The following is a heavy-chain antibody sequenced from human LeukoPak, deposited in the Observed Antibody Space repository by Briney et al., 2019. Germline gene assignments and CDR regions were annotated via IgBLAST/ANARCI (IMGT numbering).Heavy chain of an antibody. Sequence: PGASVKVSCKVSGYIINEYAIHWVRQAPGQRLEWMGWINTATFKTRYSQKFQGRLTIASDTSASTAYMELSSLRSEDTAIYFCARVNDYIRTVYLDFWGQGTLVTGPS. V-gene: IGHV1-3*04. CDR2: INTATFKT. J-gene: IGHJ4*02. CDR1: GYIINEYA. CDR3: ARVNDYIRTVYLDF. D-gene: IGHD4-11*01.